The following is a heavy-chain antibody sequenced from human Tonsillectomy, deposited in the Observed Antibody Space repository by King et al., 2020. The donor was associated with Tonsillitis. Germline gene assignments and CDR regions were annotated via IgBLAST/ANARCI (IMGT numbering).Heavy chain of an antibody. Sequence: QLQESGPGVVRPSETLSLTCTVSGGSISRCDHSWAWIRQPPGKVLEWIGYLSHIGSIFYNPSLTSRLTVSGGPSAKRFSLKFSAVTAADTAVYFCARYVSGTFDYWGQGALVTVSS. J-gene: IGHJ4*02. CDR1: GGSISRCDHS. CDR3: ARYVSGTFDY. D-gene: IGHD1-26*01. CDR2: LSHIGSI. V-gene: IGHV4-39*01.